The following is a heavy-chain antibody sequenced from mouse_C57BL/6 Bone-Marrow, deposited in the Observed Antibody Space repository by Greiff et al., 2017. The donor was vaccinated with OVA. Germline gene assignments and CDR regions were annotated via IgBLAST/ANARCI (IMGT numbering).Heavy chain of an antibody. V-gene: IGHV5-6*01. CDR3: ARRGFYDGYYDYFDY. J-gene: IGHJ2*01. D-gene: IGHD2-3*01. CDR2: ISSGGSYT. CDR1: GFTFSSYG. Sequence: EVQLVESGGDLVKPGGSLKLSCAASGFTFSSYGMSWVRQTPDKRLEWVATISSGGSYTYSPDSVKGRFTISRDNAKNTLYLQMSSLKSEDTAMYYCARRGFYDGYYDYFDYWGQGTTLTVSS.